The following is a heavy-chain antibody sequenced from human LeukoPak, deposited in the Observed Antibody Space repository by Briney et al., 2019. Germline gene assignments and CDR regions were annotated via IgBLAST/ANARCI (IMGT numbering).Heavy chain of an antibody. CDR3: ARKALPGNWFDP. J-gene: IGHJ5*02. CDR2: IFTSGSA. CDR1: GDSISTDY. Sequence: SETLSLTCTVSGDSISTDYWSWIRQPAGKGLEWIGRIFTSGSANYNPSLKSRVTMSLDTSKNQFSLELSSVTAADTAVYYCARKALPGNWFDPWGQGALVTVSS. V-gene: IGHV4-4*07.